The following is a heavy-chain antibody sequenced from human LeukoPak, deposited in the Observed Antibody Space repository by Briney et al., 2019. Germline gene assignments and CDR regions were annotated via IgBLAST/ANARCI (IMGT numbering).Heavy chain of an antibody. CDR2: INPNSGGT. V-gene: IGHV1-2*02. CDR3: ARLSVSSWYPYLDY. J-gene: IGHJ4*02. D-gene: IGHD6-13*01. Sequence: ASVKVSCKASGYTFTGYYIHWVRQAPGQGVEWMGWINPNSGGTNYAQKFQGRVTMTRDTSISTAYMELNRLRSDDTAVYYCARLSVSSWYPYLDYWGQGSLVTVSS. CDR1: GYTFTGYY.